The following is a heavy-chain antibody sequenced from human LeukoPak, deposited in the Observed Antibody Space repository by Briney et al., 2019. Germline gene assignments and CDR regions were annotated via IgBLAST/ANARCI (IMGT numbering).Heavy chain of an antibody. CDR2: IVVGSGNT. CDR3: AADLGTMVRGVNPPHWYFDL. CDR1: GFTFTSSA. V-gene: IGHV1-58*02. J-gene: IGHJ2*01. D-gene: IGHD3-10*01. Sequence: SVKVSCKASGFTFTSSAMQWVRQARGQRLEWIGWIVVGSGNTNYAQKFQERVTITRDMSTSTAYMELSSLRSEDTAVYYCAADLGTMVRGVNPPHWYFDLWGRGTLATVSS.